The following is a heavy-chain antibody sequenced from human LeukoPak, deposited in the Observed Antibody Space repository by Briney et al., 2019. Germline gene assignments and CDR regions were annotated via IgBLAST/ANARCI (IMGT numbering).Heavy chain of an antibody. CDR1: GGSISSGGYY. CDR3: ARSIVLPAFDI. V-gene: IGHV4-31*03. CDR2: IYYSGST. D-gene: IGHD2-8*01. J-gene: IGHJ3*02. Sequence: PSQTLSLTCTVSGGSISSGGYYWSWIRQHPGKGLEWIGYIYYSGSTYCNPSLKSRVTISVDTSKNQFSLKLSSVTAADTAVYYCARSIVLPAFDIWGQGTMVTVSS.